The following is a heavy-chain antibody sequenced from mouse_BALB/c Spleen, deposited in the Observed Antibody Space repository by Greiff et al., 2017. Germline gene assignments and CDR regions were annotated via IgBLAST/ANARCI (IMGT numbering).Heavy chain of an antibody. CDR3: AREALPGAMDY. CDR1: GFTFSDYG. CDR2: ISNLAYSI. Sequence: EVQLQQSGGGLVQPGGSRKLSCAASGFTFSDYGMAWVRQAPGKGPEWVAFISNLAYSIYYADTVTGRFTISRENAKNTLYLEMSSLRSEDTAMYYCAREALPGAMDYWGQGTSVTVSS. V-gene: IGHV5-15*02. J-gene: IGHJ4*01.